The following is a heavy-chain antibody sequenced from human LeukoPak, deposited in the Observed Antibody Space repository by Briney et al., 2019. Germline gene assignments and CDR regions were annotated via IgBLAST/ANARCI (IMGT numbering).Heavy chain of an antibody. V-gene: IGHV3-74*01. Sequence: GVSLRLSCAASGFTFTSHWMHWVRQDPGKGLVWVSRIDNYGSDTTYADSVRGRFTISRDNAKKTLYLQMNSLRVEDTAVYYCVRDRPHNWFDPWGQGTLVTVSS. CDR2: IDNYGSDT. CDR3: VRDRPHNWFDP. J-gene: IGHJ5*02. CDR1: GFTFTSHW. D-gene: IGHD6-6*01.